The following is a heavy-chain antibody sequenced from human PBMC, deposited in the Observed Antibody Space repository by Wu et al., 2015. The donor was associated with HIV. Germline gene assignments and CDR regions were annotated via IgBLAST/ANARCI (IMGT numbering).Heavy chain of an antibody. CDR2: INPNSGGT. CDR3: ARGAMVRDRGGYWFDP. V-gene: IGHV1-2*02. Sequence: QVQLVQSGAEVKKPGASVKVSCKASGYTFTGYYMHWVRQAPGQGLEWMGWINPNSGGTNYAQKFQGRVTMTRDTSTSTAYMELSRLRSDDTAVYYCARGAMVRDRGGYWFDPWGQGTLVTVS. D-gene: IGHD3-10*01. CDR1: GYTFTGYY. J-gene: IGHJ5*02.